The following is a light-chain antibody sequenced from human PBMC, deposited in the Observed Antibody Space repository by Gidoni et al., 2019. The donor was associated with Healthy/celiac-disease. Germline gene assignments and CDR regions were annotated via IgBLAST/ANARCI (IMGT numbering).Light chain of an antibody. V-gene: IGKV3-20*01. J-gene: IGKJ2*01. Sequence: EIVLTQSPGTLSLSPGERATLSCRASQSVSSSYLAWYQQKPGQAPRLLIYGASSMATGIPDRFSGSGSGTDFTLTISRLEPEDFALYYCQQYGSSPMYTFGQGTKLEIK. CDR2: GAS. CDR3: QQYGSSPMYT. CDR1: QSVSSSY.